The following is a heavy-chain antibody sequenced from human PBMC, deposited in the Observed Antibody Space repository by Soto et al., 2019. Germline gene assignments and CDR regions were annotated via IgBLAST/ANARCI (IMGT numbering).Heavy chain of an antibody. V-gene: IGHV4-59*01. CDR3: ARQVGHSSGSLYYYYGMDV. CDR2: IYYSGST. D-gene: IGHD3-22*01. CDR1: GGSISSYY. Sequence: SETLSLTCTVSGGSISSYYWSWIRQPPGKGLEWIGYIYYSGSTNYNPSLKSRVTISVDTSKNQFSLKLSSVTAADAAVYYCARQVGHSSGSLYYYYGMDVWGQGTTVTVSS. J-gene: IGHJ6*02.